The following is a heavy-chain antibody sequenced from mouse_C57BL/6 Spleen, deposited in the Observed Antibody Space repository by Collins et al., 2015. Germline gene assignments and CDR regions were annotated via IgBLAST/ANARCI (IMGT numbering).Heavy chain of an antibody. J-gene: IGHJ3*01. CDR2: INPYNGGT. Sequence: QSHGKSLEWIGVINPYNGGTTYNQKFKGKATLTVDKSSSTAYMELNSLTSEDSAVYYCARTFAYWGQGTLVTVSA. V-gene: IGHV1-19*01. CDR3: ARTFAY.